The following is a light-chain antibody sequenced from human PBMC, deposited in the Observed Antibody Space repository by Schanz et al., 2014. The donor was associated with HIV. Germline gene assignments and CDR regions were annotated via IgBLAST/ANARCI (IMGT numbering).Light chain of an antibody. CDR3: QKYDSVPLT. CDR2: GAS. J-gene: IGKJ4*01. Sequence: EIVLTQSPGTLSLSPRGRTTLSCRASQSVSSNYLALYQQKPGQAPRLLIYGASSRAPGIPDRFSGSGSGTDFTLTISSLQPEDVATYYCQKYDSVPLTFGGGTKVEIK. CDR1: QSVSSNY. V-gene: IGKV3-20*01.